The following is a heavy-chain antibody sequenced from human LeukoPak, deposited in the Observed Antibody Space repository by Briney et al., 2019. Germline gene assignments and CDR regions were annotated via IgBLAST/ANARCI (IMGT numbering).Heavy chain of an antibody. CDR2: MNPNSGNT. Sequence: GASVKVSCKASEYTFTSYDINWVRQATGQGLEWMGWMNPNSGNTGYAQKFQGRVTMTRNTSISTAYMELSSLRSEDTAVYYCAREGIAAAGNRLYYYYYGMDVWGQGTTVTVSS. J-gene: IGHJ6*02. CDR1: EYTFTSYD. D-gene: IGHD6-13*01. V-gene: IGHV1-8*01. CDR3: AREGIAAAGNRLYYYYYGMDV.